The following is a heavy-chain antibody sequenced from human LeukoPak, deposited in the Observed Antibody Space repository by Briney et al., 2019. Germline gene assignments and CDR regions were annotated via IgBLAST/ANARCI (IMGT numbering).Heavy chain of an antibody. V-gene: IGHV3-23*01. D-gene: IGHD3-10*01. CDR3: ARVLFTTMVRGVPFSGAYYFDY. CDR1: GFTFSSYA. J-gene: IGHJ4*02. CDR2: ISGSGGST. Sequence: GGSLRLSCAASGFTFSSYAMSWVRQAPGKGLEWVSAISGSGGSTYYADSVRGRFTISRDDSKRTLYLQMNSLRAEDTAVYYCARVLFTTMVRGVPFSGAYYFDYWGQGTLVTVSS.